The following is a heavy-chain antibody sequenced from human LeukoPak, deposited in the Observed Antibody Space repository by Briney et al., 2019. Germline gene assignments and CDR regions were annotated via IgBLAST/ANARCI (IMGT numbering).Heavy chain of an antibody. CDR3: VTEKSGSFDF. J-gene: IGHJ3*01. D-gene: IGHD3-3*01. V-gene: IGHV3-15*01. CDR2: IKSETDDGTT. Sequence: GGSLRLSCAASGITVSNAWMNWVRQAPGKGLEWVALIKSETDDGTTAYSAPVKGRFTVSRDDSKDTLFLQMNSLKIEDTAVYYCVTEKSGSFDFWGQGTMVTVSS. CDR1: GITVSNAW.